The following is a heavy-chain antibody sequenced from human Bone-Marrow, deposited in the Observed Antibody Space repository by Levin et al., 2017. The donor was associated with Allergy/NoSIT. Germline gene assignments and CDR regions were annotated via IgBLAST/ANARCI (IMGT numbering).Heavy chain of an antibody. CDR1: GFSFDTDRVG. J-gene: IGHJ5*02. Sequence: SGPTLVKPTQTLTLTCNFSGFSFDTDRVGVGWIRQPPGKALEWLALIYGDDDKRYSSSLKNRLTVTKDSSKNQVVLMMTNMDPADTATYFCALRVVGGRLCGSTTCYRPFDPWGQGILVTVSS. D-gene: IGHD2-2*02. CDR2: IYGDDDK. CDR3: ALRVVGGRLCGSTTCYRPFDP. V-gene: IGHV2-5*02.